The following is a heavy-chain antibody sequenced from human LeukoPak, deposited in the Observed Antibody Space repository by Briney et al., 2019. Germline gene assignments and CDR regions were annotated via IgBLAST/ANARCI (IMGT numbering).Heavy chain of an antibody. CDR3: ARVCYYDSSGYYPYYYYYYMDV. D-gene: IGHD3-22*01. J-gene: IGHJ6*03. CDR1: GGSISSGSYY. V-gene: IGHV4-61*02. CDR2: IYTSGST. Sequence: SETLSLTCTVSGGSISSGSYYWSWIRQPAGKGLEWIGRIYTSGSTNYNPSLKSRVTISVDTSKNQFSLKLSSVTAADTAVYYCARVCYYDSSGYYPYYYYYYMDVWGKGTTVTISS.